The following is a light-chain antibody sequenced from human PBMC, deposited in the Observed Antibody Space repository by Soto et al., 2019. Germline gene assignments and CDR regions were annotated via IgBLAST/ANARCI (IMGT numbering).Light chain of an antibody. CDR1: TSDIGAFNY. Sequence: QSALTQPASVSGSPGQSITISCTGTTSDIGAFNYVSWYQQHPGKAPKLIIYEVSNRPSGVSNRFSGSKSGNTASLTISGLQAEDEADYYCSSYTSSDTYVLGTGTKVTVL. J-gene: IGLJ1*01. CDR3: SSYTSSDTYV. CDR2: EVS. V-gene: IGLV2-14*01.